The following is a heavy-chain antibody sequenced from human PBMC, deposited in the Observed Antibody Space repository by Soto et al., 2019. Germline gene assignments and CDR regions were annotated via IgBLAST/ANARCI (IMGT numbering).Heavy chain of an antibody. CDR2: INHSGST. J-gene: IGHJ4*02. V-gene: IGHV4-34*01. D-gene: IGHD3-10*01. Sequence: QVQLQQWGAGLLKPSETLSLTCAVYGGSFSGYYWSWIRQPPGKGLEWMGEINHSGSTNYNPSLKSRVIISVDTSQHQFSLKLSSVTAADTAVYYCARSFGKYYYGSGSYKYYFDYWGQGTLVTVSS. CDR3: ARSFGKYYYGSGSYKYYFDY. CDR1: GGSFSGYY.